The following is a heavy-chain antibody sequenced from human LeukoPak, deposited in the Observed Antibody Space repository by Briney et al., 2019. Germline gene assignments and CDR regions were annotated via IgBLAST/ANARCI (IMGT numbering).Heavy chain of an antibody. CDR3: AKNPHYYDSSGYYYPY. D-gene: IGHD3-22*01. Sequence: PGGSLRLSCAASGFTVSSNYMSWVRQAPGKGLEWVSVIYSGGSTYYADSVKGRFTISRDNSKNTLYLQMNSLRAEDTAVYYCAKNPHYYDSSGYYYPYWGQGTLVTVSS. CDR2: IYSGGST. J-gene: IGHJ4*02. CDR1: GFTVSSNY. V-gene: IGHV3-53*01.